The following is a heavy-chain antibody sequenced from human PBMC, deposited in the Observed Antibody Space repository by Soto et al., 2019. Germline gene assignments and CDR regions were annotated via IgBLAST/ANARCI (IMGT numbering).Heavy chain of an antibody. CDR3: ARGSSYYGMDV. CDR1: GFTFSSYS. J-gene: IGHJ6*02. CDR2: ISSSSSTI. V-gene: IGHV3-48*01. Sequence: EVQLVESGGGLVQPGGSLRLSCAASGFTFSSYSMNWVRQAPGKGLEWVSYISSSSSTIYYADSVKGRFTISRDNAKNSLYLQINSLRAEDTAVYYCARGSSYYGMDVWGQGTTVTVSS.